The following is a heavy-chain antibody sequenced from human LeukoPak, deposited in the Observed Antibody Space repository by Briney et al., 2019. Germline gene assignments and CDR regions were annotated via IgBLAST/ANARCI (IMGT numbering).Heavy chain of an antibody. CDR2: IWYDGSNK. J-gene: IGHJ4*02. CDR3: ARDPLYGSGSYYNQFDY. D-gene: IGHD3-10*01. Sequence: GRSLRLPCAASGFTFSSYGMHWVRQAPGKGLEWVAVIWYDGSNKYYADSVKGRFTISRDNSKNTLYLQMNSLRAEDTAVYYCARDPLYGSGSYYNQFDYWGQGTLVTVSS. CDR1: GFTFSSYG. V-gene: IGHV3-33*01.